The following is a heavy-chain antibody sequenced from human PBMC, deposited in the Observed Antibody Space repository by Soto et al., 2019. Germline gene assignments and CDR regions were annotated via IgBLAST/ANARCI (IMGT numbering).Heavy chain of an antibody. CDR2: IYYSGST. J-gene: IGHJ6*02. D-gene: IGHD3-10*01. CDR3: ARHPDKRAYYYGSGSSYYYYGMDV. Sequence: SETLSLTFPVSGGSISSSSYYWGWIRQPPGKGLEWIGSIYYSGSTYYNPSLKSRVTISVDTSKNQFSLKLSSVTAADTAVYYCARHPDKRAYYYGSGSSYYYYGMDVWGQGTTVTVSS. CDR1: GGSISSSSYY. V-gene: IGHV4-39*01.